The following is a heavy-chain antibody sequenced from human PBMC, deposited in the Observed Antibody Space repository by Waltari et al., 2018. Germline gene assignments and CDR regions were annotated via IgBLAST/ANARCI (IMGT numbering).Heavy chain of an antibody. J-gene: IGHJ6*02. Sequence: QVQLVQSGAEVKKPGSSVKVSCKASGGTISSYAISWVRQAPGQGLEWMGGIIPILGTANYAQKFQGRVTITADESTSTAYMELSSLRSEDTAVYYCARGVWFGEMDYYYGMDVWGQGTTVTVSS. CDR3: ARGVWFGEMDYYYGMDV. CDR2: IIPILGTA. CDR1: GGTISSYA. D-gene: IGHD3-10*01. V-gene: IGHV1-69*01.